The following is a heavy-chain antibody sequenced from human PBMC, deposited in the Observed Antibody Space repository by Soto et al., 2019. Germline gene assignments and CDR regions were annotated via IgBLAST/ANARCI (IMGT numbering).Heavy chain of an antibody. J-gene: IGHJ6*02. D-gene: IGHD2-15*01. CDR1: GSGFIKSG. CDR2: IVVASGQT. CDR3: SADRPDIGVGWWV. Sequence: ASVKVSCKASGSGFIKSGIQWVRQAHGQRLEWIGWIVVASGQTNYAQNFRGRVAITRDTSTATAYIELTGLTSEDTAVYFCSADRPDIGVGWWVWGQGTTVTVSS. V-gene: IGHV1-58*02.